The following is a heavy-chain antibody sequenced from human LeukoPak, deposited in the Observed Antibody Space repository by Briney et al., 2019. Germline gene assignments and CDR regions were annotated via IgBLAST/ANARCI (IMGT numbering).Heavy chain of an antibody. J-gene: IGHJ5*02. V-gene: IGHV1-2*02. CDR3: ARVRAYNWNDGGWFDP. Sequence: ASVKVSCKTSGYTFTGYYMHSVRQAPGQGLEWMGWINPNSGGTNYAQKFQGRVTMTRDTSISTAYMEVSRLRSDDTAVYYCARVRAYNWNDGGWFDPWGQGTQVTVSS. CDR1: GYTFTGYY. D-gene: IGHD1-1*01. CDR2: INPNSGGT.